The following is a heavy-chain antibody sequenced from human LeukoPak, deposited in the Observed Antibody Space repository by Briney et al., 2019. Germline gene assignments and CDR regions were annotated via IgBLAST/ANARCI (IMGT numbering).Heavy chain of an antibody. CDR3: ARGRLRAALDY. V-gene: IGHV4-34*01. D-gene: IGHD6-13*01. CDR1: GVSFSGYY. J-gene: IGHJ4*02. CDR2: INHSGST. Sequence: PSETLSLTCAGYGVSFSGYYWSWIRQPPGKGLEWIGEINHSGSTNYNPSLKSRVTISVDTSKNQFSLKLSSVTAADTAVYYCARGRLRAALDYWGQGTLVTVSS.